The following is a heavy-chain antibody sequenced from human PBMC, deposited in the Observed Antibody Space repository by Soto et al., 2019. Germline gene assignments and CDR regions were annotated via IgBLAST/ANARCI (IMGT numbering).Heavy chain of an antibody. CDR2: IYYSGST. V-gene: IGHV4-31*03. CDR3: ARLGPQVLGHTPFDY. CDR1: GGSISSGCYY. Sequence: SETLSLTCTVSGGSISSGCYYWSWIRQHPGKGLEWIGYIYYSGSTYYNPSLKSRVTISVDTSKNQFSLKLSSVTAADTAVYYCARLGPQVLGHTPFDYWGQGTLVTVSS. D-gene: IGHD3-16*01. J-gene: IGHJ4*02.